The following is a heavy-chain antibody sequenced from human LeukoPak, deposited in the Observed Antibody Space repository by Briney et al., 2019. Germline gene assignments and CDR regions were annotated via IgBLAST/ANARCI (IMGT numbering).Heavy chain of an antibody. CDR2: IYSTGGK. CDR1: QFSVSTNY. CDR3: ARRYCGGGDCYPLDY. D-gene: IGHD2-21*02. V-gene: IGHV3-66*01. Sequence: GGSLRLSCAASQFSVSTNYMSWVRQAPGKGLEWVSIIYSTGGKYYADSVKGRVTISRDNSKNTLYLQMNSLRAEDTAVYYCARRYCGGGDCYPLDYWGQGTLVTVAS. J-gene: IGHJ4*02.